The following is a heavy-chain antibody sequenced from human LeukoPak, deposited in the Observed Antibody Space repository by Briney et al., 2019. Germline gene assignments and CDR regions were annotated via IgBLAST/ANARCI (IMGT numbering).Heavy chain of an antibody. CDR2: ISSSSSYM. Sequence: GGSLRLSCAASGFTFSTYAMNWVRQAPGKGLEWVSFISSSSSYMYYADSVKGRFTISRDNTKKSLYLQMNSLRAEDTAVYYCARDFSGYDYNFDYWGQGTLVTVSS. CDR3: ARDFSGYDYNFDY. D-gene: IGHD5-12*01. V-gene: IGHV3-21*01. J-gene: IGHJ4*02. CDR1: GFTFSTYA.